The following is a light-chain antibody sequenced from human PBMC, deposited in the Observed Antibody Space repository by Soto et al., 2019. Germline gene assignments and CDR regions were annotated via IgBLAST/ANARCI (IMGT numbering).Light chain of an antibody. CDR2: DAS. CDR3: PQRSNWPIT. CDR1: QSVSSY. V-gene: IGKV3-11*01. Sequence: EIVLTQSPATLSLSPGERATLSCRASQSVSSYLAWYQQKPGQAPRLLIYDASNRATAIPARFSGSGSGTDVALTISSLEREDFAVYYCPQRSNWPITFGPGTKGEIK. J-gene: IGKJ3*01.